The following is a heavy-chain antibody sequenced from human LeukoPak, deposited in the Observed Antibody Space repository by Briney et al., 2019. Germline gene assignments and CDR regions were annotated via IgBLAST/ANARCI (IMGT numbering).Heavy chain of an antibody. D-gene: IGHD7-27*01. J-gene: IGHJ4*02. CDR2: MSPNSGNT. Sequence: ASVKVSCKASGYTFTSYDINWVRQATGQGLEGMGWMSPNSGNTGYAQKFQGRVTMTRSTSMSTAYMELSSLKSEDTAVYYCTRGPPNWGYDYWGQGTLVTVSS. CDR3: TRGPPNWGYDY. V-gene: IGHV1-8*01. CDR1: GYTFTSYD.